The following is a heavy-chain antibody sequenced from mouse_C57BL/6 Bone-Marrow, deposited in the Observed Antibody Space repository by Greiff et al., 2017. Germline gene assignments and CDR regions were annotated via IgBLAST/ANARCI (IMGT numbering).Heavy chain of an antibody. J-gene: IGHJ4*01. CDR3: ASILNAMDY. CDR2: IWSGGST. Sequence: QVQLKESGPGLVQPSQSLSITCTVSGFSLTSYGVHWVRQSPGKGLEWLGVIWSGGSTDYNAAFISRLSISKDNSKSQVFFKMNSLQADDTAIYYCASILNAMDYWGQGTSVTVSS. V-gene: IGHV2-2*01. CDR1: GFSLTSYG.